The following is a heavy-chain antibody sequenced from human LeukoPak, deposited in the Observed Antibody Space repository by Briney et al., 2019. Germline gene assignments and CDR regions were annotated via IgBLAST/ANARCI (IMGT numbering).Heavy chain of an antibody. V-gene: IGHV3-30*04. CDR2: ISYDGSNK. CDR1: GFTFSSYA. CDR3: ARDSHSSSWSTNDY. J-gene: IGHJ4*02. Sequence: GGSLRLSCAASGFTFSSYAMHWVRQASGKGLEWVAVISYDGSNKYYADSVKGRFTISRDNSKNTLYLQMNSLRAEDTAVYYCARDSHSSSWSTNDYWGQGTLVTVSS. D-gene: IGHD6-13*01.